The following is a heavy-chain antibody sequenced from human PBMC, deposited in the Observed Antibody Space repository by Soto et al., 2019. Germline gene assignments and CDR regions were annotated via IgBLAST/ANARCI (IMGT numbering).Heavy chain of an antibody. J-gene: IGHJ5*02. D-gene: IGHD1-26*01. Sequence: QVQLQESGPGLVKPSGTLSLTCDVSGDSISSNNWWSWVRQAPGKGLEWIGDIYHSESTNYNPSLKSRVIISLDRSKNQFSLKLMSVTAADTAVYYCARGWEILTAGLPTFDPWGQGTLVTVSS. CDR3: ARGWEILTAGLPTFDP. CDR1: GDSISSNNW. V-gene: IGHV4-4*02. CDR2: IYHSEST.